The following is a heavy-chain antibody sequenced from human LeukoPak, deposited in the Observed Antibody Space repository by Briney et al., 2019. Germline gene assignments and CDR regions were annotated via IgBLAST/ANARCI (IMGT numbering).Heavy chain of an antibody. D-gene: IGHD3-3*01. Sequence: GGSLRLSCAASGFTFSSYAMSWVRQAPGKGLEWVSAISGSGGSTYYADSVKGRFTISIDNSKNTLYLQMNSLRAEDTAVYYCAKGPNYYDFWSGYSTWGQGTLVTVSS. CDR1: GFTFSSYA. V-gene: IGHV3-23*01. J-gene: IGHJ5*02. CDR2: ISGSGGST. CDR3: AKGPNYYDFWSGYST.